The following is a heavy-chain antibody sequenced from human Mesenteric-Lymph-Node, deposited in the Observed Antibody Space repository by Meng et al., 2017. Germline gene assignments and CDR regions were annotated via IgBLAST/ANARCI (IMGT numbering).Heavy chain of an antibody. J-gene: IGHJ3*02. D-gene: IGHD2-15*01. CDR2: IWNDGRNY. CDR3: ARDRGAAPFDI. V-gene: IGHV3-33*01. Sequence: GGSLRLSCAASGFVISNTGVHWVRQAPGKGLEWVAVIWNDGRNYYYADSAKGRFTISVDNAKNTVSLEINSLRDEDTAVYYCARDRGAAPFDIWGQGTVVTVSS. CDR1: GFVISNTG.